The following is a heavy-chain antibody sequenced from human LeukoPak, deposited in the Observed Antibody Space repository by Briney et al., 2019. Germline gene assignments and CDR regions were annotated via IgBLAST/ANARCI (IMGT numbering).Heavy chain of an antibody. D-gene: IGHD4-11*01. J-gene: IGHJ4*02. CDR1: GFTFSSYS. CDR3: ANPPTVTRFDY. V-gene: IGHV3-23*01. Sequence: GGCLTLSCASSGFTFSSYSRNWLRPAPWRGLEWISSISGNGDNTYYADSVKGRFTISRDNSKNTQYLQMNTLSAEDTAVYHCANPPTVTRFDYWGQGTLVTVSS. CDR2: ISGNGDNT.